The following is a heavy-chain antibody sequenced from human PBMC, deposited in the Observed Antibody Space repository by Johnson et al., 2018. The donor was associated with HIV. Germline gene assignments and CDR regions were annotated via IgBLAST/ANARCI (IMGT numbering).Heavy chain of an antibody. Sequence: QVQLLESGGGVVQPGRSLRLSCAASGFTFSSYAMHWVRQAPGKGLEWVAVISYDGSNKYYPGSVKGRFIISRENAKNSLYLQMNSLRAGDTAVYYCARDHEMATIGDAFDIWGQGTMVTVSS. CDR2: ISYDGSNK. J-gene: IGHJ3*02. V-gene: IGHV3-30*14. CDR1: GFTFSSYA. CDR3: ARDHEMATIGDAFDI. D-gene: IGHD5-24*01.